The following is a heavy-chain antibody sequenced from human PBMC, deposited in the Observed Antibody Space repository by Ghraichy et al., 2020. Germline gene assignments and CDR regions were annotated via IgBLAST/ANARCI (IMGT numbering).Heavy chain of an antibody. Sequence: GGSLRLSCVASGFNINSHGMHWVRQAPGKGLEWAAVMWADGKKQHYADSVKGRFTISRDTFKNTVYLQMNSVRVEDTAVYYCARVRSYYADNQWGQGTLVTVSS. V-gene: IGHV3-33*01. D-gene: IGHD3-16*01. CDR3: ARVRSYYADNQ. CDR2: MWADGKKQ. CDR1: GFNINSHG. J-gene: IGHJ4*02.